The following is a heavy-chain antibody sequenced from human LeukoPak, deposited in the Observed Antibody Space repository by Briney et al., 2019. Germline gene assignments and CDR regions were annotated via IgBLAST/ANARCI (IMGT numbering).Heavy chain of an antibody. Sequence: QPGGSLRLSCAASGFTFSSYWMSWVRQAPGKGLEWVANIKQDGSEKYYVDSVKGRFTISRDNAKNSLYLQMNSLRAEDTAVYYCASYGTQTTVRGYQHWGQGTLVTVSS. CDR1: GFTFSSYW. D-gene: IGHD4-17*01. J-gene: IGHJ1*01. V-gene: IGHV3-7*01. CDR3: ASYGTQTTVRGYQH. CDR2: IKQDGSEK.